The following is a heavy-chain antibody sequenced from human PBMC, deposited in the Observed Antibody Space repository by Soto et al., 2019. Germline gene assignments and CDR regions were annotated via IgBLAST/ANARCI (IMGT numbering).Heavy chain of an antibody. Sequence: GEALKISCQGSGNSFTSHWIGWVRQMPGKGLEWMGIIYPYDSETKYSPSFQGQVTISADKSIRTAYLQWSSLKASDTAMYYCAKQDRAAGEEYWGQGTPVTVSS. CDR1: GNSFTSHW. J-gene: IGHJ4*02. CDR3: AKQDRAAGEEY. CDR2: IYPYDSET. V-gene: IGHV5-51*01. D-gene: IGHD6-13*01.